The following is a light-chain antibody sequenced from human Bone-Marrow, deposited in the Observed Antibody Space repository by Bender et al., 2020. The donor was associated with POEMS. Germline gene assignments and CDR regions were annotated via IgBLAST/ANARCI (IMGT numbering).Light chain of an antibody. CDR1: SSNIGTNP. CDR2: INN. Sequence: QSVLTQPPSASGTPGQRVTISCSGSSSNIGTNPVNWYQQLPGTAPKLLIYINNQRPSVVPDRFSGSKSGTSASLAISGLQSEDETDYYCSSYAGTDILGFFGGGTKLTVL. CDR3: SSYAGTDILGF. J-gene: IGLJ2*01. V-gene: IGLV1-44*01.